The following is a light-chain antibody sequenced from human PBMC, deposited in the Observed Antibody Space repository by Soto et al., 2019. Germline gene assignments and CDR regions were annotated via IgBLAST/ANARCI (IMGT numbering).Light chain of an antibody. J-gene: IGKJ5*01. V-gene: IGKV3-11*01. CDR1: QSVSTF. CDR2: DTF. CDR3: QQRARWPMP. Sequence: EVVLTQSPATLSLSPGERATLSCRASQSVSTFVAWYQHKPGQAPRPVIYDTFKRATGVPDRFSGGGSGTDFTLIISSLELEDFGVYYCQQRARWPMPFGQGTRLELK.